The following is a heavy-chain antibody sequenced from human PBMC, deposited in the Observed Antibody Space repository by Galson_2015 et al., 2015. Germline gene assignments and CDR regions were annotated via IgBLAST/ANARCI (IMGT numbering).Heavy chain of an antibody. CDR1: GCTFCSYA. CDR2: IIPIFGTA. Sequence: SVKVSCKASGCTFCSYAISWVRQAPGQGLEWMGGIIPIFGTANYAQKFQGRVTITANESTSTAYMELSSLRSEDTAVYYCARVGKYYDFWSGPGGWFDPWGQGTLVTVSS. CDR3: ARVGKYYDFWSGPGGWFDP. D-gene: IGHD3-3*01. V-gene: IGHV1-69*13. J-gene: IGHJ5*02.